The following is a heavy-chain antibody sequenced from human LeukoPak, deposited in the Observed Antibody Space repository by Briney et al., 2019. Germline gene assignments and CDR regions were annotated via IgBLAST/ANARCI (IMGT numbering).Heavy chain of an antibody. Sequence: SVKVSCKASGGTFSSYAISWVRQAPGQGLEWMGGIIPIFGTANYAQKFQGRVTITADESTSTAYMELSSLRSEDTAVYYCARDPLPIVVVPAAKNYGMDVWGQGTRSPSP. CDR1: GGTFSSYA. D-gene: IGHD2-2*01. V-gene: IGHV1-69*01. CDR3: ARDPLPIVVVPAAKNYGMDV. J-gene: IGHJ6*02. CDR2: IIPIFGTA.